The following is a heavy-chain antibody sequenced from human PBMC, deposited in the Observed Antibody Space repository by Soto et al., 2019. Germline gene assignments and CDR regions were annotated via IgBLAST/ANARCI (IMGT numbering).Heavy chain of an antibody. CDR2: ISYSGRT. D-gene: IGHD4-17*01. J-gene: IGHJ4*02. CDR3: ARRRASDYGGNHHPYYFDW. V-gene: IGHV4-39*01. Sequence: SETLSLTCTVSVASIITDNYFWVWIRQSPRRGLELIGSISYSGRTYDNPSLQSRVTTSIEASKNQFSLKLTSVTTADTSVYYCARRRASDYGGNHHPYYFDWWGQGALVTVS. CDR1: VASIITDNYF.